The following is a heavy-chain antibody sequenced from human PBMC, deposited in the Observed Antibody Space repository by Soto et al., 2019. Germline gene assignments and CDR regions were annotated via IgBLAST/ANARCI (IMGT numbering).Heavy chain of an antibody. Sequence: QVQLVQSGAEVKKPGASVKVSCKASGYTFTSYAMHWVRQATGQRLEWMGWINAGNGNTKYSQKFQGRVTITRDTSASTAYMELSSLRSEDTAVYYCARDIRVGAYAFDYWGQGTLVTVSS. CDR3: ARDIRVGAYAFDY. D-gene: IGHD1-26*01. V-gene: IGHV1-3*01. J-gene: IGHJ4*02. CDR2: INAGNGNT. CDR1: GYTFTSYA.